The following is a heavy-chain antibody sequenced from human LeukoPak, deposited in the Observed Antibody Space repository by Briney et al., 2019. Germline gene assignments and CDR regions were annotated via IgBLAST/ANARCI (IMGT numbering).Heavy chain of an antibody. CDR1: GFNFSSYD. V-gene: IGHV3-13*01. Sequence: PGGSLRLSCAASGFNFSSYDMHWVRQATGKGLEWVSPIGTAGDSYSEDSVKGRFTISRENDKNSLFLQMNNLRAGDTAVYYCARGNHDSSGYYVGAFDIWGQGTMVTVSS. CDR2: IGTAGDS. D-gene: IGHD3-22*01. J-gene: IGHJ3*02. CDR3: ARGNHDSSGYYVGAFDI.